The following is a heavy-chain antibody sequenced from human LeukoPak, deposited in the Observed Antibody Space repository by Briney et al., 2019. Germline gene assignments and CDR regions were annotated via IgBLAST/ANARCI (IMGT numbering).Heavy chain of an antibody. CDR3: VPYNWNYALNY. V-gene: IGHV3-33*08. J-gene: IGHJ4*02. CDR1: GFTFSNYG. D-gene: IGHD1-7*01. Sequence: PGGSLRLSCAASGFTFSNYGMHWVRQAPGKGLEWVAVIWYDGNNKYYADSVKGRVTISRDHSKKTLYVQMNRLRAEDTAVYYCVPYNWNYALNYWGQGTLVAVSS. CDR2: IWYDGNNK.